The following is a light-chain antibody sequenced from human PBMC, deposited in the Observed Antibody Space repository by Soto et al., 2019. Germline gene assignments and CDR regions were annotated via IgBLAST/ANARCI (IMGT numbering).Light chain of an antibody. J-gene: IGLJ1*01. V-gene: IGLV2-14*01. CDR1: SSDICDSDY. Sequence: QSVLTQSASVSGSPGQSITISCTGTSSDICDSDYVSWYQQHPDKAPKLIIYAVNSRPSGVSDRFSGSKSGNTASLTISGLQAEDEADYYFTSYTTSGTCVFGSWTKVTVL. CDR3: TSYTTSGTCV. CDR2: AVN.